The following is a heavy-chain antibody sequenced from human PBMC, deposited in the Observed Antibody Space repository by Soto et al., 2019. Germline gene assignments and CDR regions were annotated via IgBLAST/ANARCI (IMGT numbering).Heavy chain of an antibody. CDR3: GASPSSPPGFGC. J-gene: IGHJ4*02. D-gene: IGHD2-2*01. Sequence: GGSLRLSCAASGFTFSSYAMSWVRQAPGKGLEWVSAISGSGGSTYYADSVKGRFTISRDNSKNTLYLQMNSLRAEDTAVYYCGASPSSPPGFGCWGQGPLLTVGS. V-gene: IGHV3-23*01. CDR2: ISGSGGST. CDR1: GFTFSSYA.